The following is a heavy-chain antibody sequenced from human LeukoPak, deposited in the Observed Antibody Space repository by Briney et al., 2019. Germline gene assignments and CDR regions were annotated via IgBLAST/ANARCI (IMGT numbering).Heavy chain of an antibody. CDR1: GFTFSSYA. CDR2: ISYDGSNK. V-gene: IGHV3-30-3*01. CDR3: ARDPTAAAGIFDY. J-gene: IGHJ4*02. D-gene: IGHD6-13*01. Sequence: PGGSLRLSCAASGFTFSSYAMHWVRQAPGKGLEWVAVISYDGSNKYYADSVKGRFTISRDNSKNTLYLQMNSLRAEDTAVYYCARDPTAAAGIFDYWGQGTLVTVSS.